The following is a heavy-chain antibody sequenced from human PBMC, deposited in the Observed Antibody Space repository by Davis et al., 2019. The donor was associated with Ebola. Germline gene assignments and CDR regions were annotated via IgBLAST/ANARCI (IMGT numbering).Heavy chain of an antibody. CDR1: GYTFTSYG. CDR2: INPHNGNT. D-gene: IGHD2-15*01. Sequence: ASVKVSCKASGYTFTSYGITWVRQAPGQGLEWMGWINPHNGNTNYAQNVQGRVTMTTDTSTSTAYMELSSLRSEDTAVYYCAREVVVVVAATPSGYYYYGMDVWGKGTTVTVSS. J-gene: IGHJ6*04. V-gene: IGHV1-18*04. CDR3: AREVVVVVAATPSGYYYYGMDV.